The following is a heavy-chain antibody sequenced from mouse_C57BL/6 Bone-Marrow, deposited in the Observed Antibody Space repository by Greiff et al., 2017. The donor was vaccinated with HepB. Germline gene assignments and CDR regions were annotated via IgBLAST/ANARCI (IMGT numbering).Heavy chain of an antibody. CDR3: ARDGSITTVVATNFDY. Sequence: QVQLQQPGAELVKPGASVKLSCKASGYTFTSYWMQWVKQRPGQGLEWIGEIDPSDSYTNYNQKFKGKATLTVDTYASTAYMQLSSLTSEDSAVYYCARDGSITTVVATNFDYWGQGTTLTVSS. J-gene: IGHJ2*01. D-gene: IGHD1-1*01. CDR1: GYTFTSYW. V-gene: IGHV1-50*01. CDR2: IDPSDSYT.